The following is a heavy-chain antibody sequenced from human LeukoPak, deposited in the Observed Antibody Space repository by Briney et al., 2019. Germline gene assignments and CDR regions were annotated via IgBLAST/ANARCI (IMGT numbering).Heavy chain of an antibody. V-gene: IGHV3-30-3*01. CDR1: GFTFSSYA. CDR3: AKEAGSGSYPYYFDY. J-gene: IGHJ4*02. CDR2: ISYDGSNK. D-gene: IGHD3-10*01. Sequence: GSLRLSCAASGFTFSSYAMHWVRQAPGKGLEWVAVISYDGSNKYYADSVKGRFTISRDNSKNTLYLQMNSLRAEDTAVYYCAKEAGSGSYPYYFDYWGQGTLVTVSS.